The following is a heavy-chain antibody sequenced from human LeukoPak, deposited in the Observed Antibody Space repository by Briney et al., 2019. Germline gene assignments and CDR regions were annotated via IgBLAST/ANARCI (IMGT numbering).Heavy chain of an antibody. V-gene: IGHV3-23*01. D-gene: IGHD3-22*01. CDR3: ARGSGYDSSGYLDY. J-gene: IGHJ4*02. CDR2: ISGSGAYT. CDR1: GFTFSSYA. Sequence: GGSLRLSCAASGFTFSSYAMSWVRQAPGKGLEWVSAISGSGAYTYYADSVKGRFTISRDNSKNTLYLQMNSLRAEDTAVYYCARGSGYDSSGYLDYWGQGTLVTVSS.